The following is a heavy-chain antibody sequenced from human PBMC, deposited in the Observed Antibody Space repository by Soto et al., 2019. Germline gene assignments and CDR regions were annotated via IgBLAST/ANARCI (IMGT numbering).Heavy chain of an antibody. Sequence: GGSLRLSCAASGFTFSSYSMNWVRQAPGKGLEWVSSISSSSSYIYYADSVKGRFTISRDNAKNSLYLQMNSLRAEDTAVYSCAKSPDIVLWVYAEARCGPWGQ. D-gene: IGHD2-8*01. CDR3: AKSPDIVLWVYAEARCGP. CDR2: ISSSSSYI. J-gene: IGHJ6*01. V-gene: IGHV3-21*04. CDR1: GFTFSSYS.